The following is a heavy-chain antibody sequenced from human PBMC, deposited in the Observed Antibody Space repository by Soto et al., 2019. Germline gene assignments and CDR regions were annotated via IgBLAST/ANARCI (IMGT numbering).Heavy chain of an antibody. CDR2: ISYDGSNK. Sequence: QVQLVESGGGVVQPGRSLRLSCAASGFTFSSYGMHWVRQAPGKGLEWVAVISYDGSNKYYVDSVKGRFTISRDNSKNTLYLQMNSLRAEDTAVYYCATSLYYYDTSGYLGHLKLDYWGQGTLVTVSS. V-gene: IGHV3-30*03. J-gene: IGHJ4*02. CDR3: ATSLYYYDTSGYLGHLKLDY. D-gene: IGHD3-22*01. CDR1: GFTFSSYG.